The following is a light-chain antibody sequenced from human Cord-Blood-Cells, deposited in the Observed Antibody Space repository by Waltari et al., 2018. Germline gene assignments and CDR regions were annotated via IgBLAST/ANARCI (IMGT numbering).Light chain of an antibody. CDR3: MIWHSSASMV. V-gene: IGLV5-45*02. Sequence: QAVLTQPSSLSASPGASASLTCTLRSGINVGTYRIYWYQQKPGSPPQYLLRYKSDSDKQQGSGVPSRFSGSKDASANAGILLISGLQSEDDADYYCMIWHSSASMVFGGGTKLTVL. CDR1: SGINVGTYR. J-gene: IGLJ2*01. CDR2: YKSDSDK.